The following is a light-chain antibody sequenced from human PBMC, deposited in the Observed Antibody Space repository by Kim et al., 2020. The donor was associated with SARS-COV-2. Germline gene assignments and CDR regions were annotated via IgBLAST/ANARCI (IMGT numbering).Light chain of an antibody. CDR2: GAS. CDR1: HSGSSSN. J-gene: IGKJ2*01. Sequence: PGERDTLSSRASHSGSSSNVAGYQEKTGQAPGLLIYGASSRATGIPDRFSGSGSGTDFTLTISRLGPEDFAVYYCPQYGSSPPYTFGQGTELEI. CDR3: PQYGSSPPYT. V-gene: IGKV3-20*01.